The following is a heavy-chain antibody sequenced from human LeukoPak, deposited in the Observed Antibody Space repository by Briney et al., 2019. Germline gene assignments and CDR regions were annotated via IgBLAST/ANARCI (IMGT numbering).Heavy chain of an antibody. CDR2: INHSGST. V-gene: IGHV4-34*01. CDR1: GGSFSGYY. D-gene: IGHD2-15*01. CDR3: ARDNGSGDFDY. Sequence: SETLSLTCAVYGGSFSGYYWSWIRQPPGKGLEWIGEINHSGSTNYNPSLKSRVTVSVDTSKNQFSLKLGPVTAADTAVYYCARDNGSGDFDYWGQGTLVTVSS. J-gene: IGHJ4*02.